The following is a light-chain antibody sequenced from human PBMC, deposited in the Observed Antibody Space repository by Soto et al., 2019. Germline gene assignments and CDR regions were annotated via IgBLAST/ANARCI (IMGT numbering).Light chain of an antibody. CDR2: GNS. CDR3: QSYDSSQSGVV. CDR1: SSNIGAGYD. Sequence: QSVLTQPPSVSGAPGQRVTISCTGSSSNIGAGYDVHWYQQLPGTAPKLLIYGNSNRPSGVPDRFSGSKSGTSASLAITGLQAEDEVDYYCQSYDSSQSGVVFGGGTKLTVL. J-gene: IGLJ2*01. V-gene: IGLV1-40*01.